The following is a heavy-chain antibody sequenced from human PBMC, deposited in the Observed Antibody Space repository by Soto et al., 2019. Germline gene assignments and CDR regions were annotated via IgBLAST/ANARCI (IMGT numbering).Heavy chain of an antibody. CDR3: ARGHEFGGNSDAYAI. D-gene: IGHD2-21*02. CDR1: GGNFRSES. CDR2: IIPFFGTS. Sequence: QVHLVQSGAEVKKPGSSVKVSCKASGGNFRSESINWVRQAPGQGLEWMGGIIPFFGTSDYAQKFQGRLTXTADESTTTAYMELSSLRSQETAVYYCARGHEFGGNSDAYAIWGQGTMVIVSS. J-gene: IGHJ3*02. V-gene: IGHV1-69*12.